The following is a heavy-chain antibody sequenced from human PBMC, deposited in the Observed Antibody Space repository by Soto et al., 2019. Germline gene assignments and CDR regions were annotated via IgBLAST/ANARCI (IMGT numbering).Heavy chain of an antibody. J-gene: IGHJ5*02. Sequence: QVQLVQSGAEVKKPGASVKVSCKASGYTFTSYGISWVRQAPGQGLEWMGWISAYNGNTNYAQKLQGRVTMTTDTSTSTAYMELRSLRTDDTAVYYCARSDKLELPRNNWFDPWGQGTLVTVSS. D-gene: IGHD1-7*01. CDR3: ARSDKLELPRNNWFDP. V-gene: IGHV1-18*01. CDR2: ISAYNGNT. CDR1: GYTFTSYG.